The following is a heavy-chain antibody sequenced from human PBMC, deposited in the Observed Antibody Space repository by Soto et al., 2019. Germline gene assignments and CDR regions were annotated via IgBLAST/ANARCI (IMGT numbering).Heavy chain of an antibody. CDR1: GGTFNTYT. D-gene: IGHD2-21*01. Sequence: QVQVVQSGAEVKKPESSVKVSCKPSGGTFNTYTVNWVRLAPGHGLEWMGRFIPILDMANYAQKFQDRVTITADRSTFTAYMELNSLTSDDTAVYYCAITYCRDNSCARDVDFWGPGPRVTVSS. V-gene: IGHV1-69*02. CDR3: AITYCRDNSCARDVDF. J-gene: IGHJ4*02. CDR2: FIPILDMA.